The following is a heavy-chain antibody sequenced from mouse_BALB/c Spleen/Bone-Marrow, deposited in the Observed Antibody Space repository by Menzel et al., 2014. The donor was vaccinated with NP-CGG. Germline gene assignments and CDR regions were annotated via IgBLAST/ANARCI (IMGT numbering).Heavy chain of an antibody. CDR2: IDPANGNT. CDR3: ARYYYGTLLDY. D-gene: IGHD1-1*01. J-gene: IGHJ2*01. CDR1: GFNIKDTY. V-gene: IGHV14-3*02. Sequence: VQLQQSGAELVKSGASVKLSRTASGFNIKDTYMHWVKQRPEQGLEWIGRIDPANGNTKYDPKFQGKATITADTSSNTAYLQLSSLTSEDTAVYYCARYYYGTLLDYWGQGTTLTVSS.